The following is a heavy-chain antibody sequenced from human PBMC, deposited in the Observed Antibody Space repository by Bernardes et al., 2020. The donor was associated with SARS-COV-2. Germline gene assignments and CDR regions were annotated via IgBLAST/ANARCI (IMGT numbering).Heavy chain of an antibody. Sequence: GGSLRLSCSASGFSFRTTVMTWVRQAPGKGLEWVSSISGRSDNTYYGDSVKGRFTISRDNSNNTVYLQLTSLRAEDTAVYYCAKDRDESNSTTRFDPAVQGTLITDSS. D-gene: IGHD1-1*01. CDR3: AKDRDESNSTTRFDP. CDR1: GFSFRTTV. CDR2: ISGRSDNT. V-gene: IGHV3-23*01. J-gene: IGHJ5*02.